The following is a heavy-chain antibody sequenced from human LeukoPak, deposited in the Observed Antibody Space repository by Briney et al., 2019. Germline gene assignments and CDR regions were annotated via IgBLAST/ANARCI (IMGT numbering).Heavy chain of an antibody. CDR2: ISYTGNT. D-gene: IGHD2/OR15-2a*01. CDR3: AKDLEVSSLYYYYYGMDV. V-gene: IGHV4-59*01. CDR1: GVSISSYY. J-gene: IGHJ6*02. Sequence: SETLSLTCTVSGVSISSYYWNWIRQPPGKGLERIGYISYTGNTNYNPSLKSRLTISVDTSKNQFSLKLSSLTAADTAVYYCAKDLEVSSLYYYYYGMDVWGQGTTVTVSS.